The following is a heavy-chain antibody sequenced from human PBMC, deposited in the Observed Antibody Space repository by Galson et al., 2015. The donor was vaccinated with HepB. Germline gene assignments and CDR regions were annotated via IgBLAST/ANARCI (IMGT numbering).Heavy chain of an antibody. Sequence: SLRLSCAASGFTFSSYSMNWVRQAPGKGLEWVSSISSSSSYIYYADSVKGRFTISRDNAKNSLYLQMNSLRAEDTAVYYCANGKGDTAMMRFDYWGQGTLVTVSS. J-gene: IGHJ4*02. D-gene: IGHD5-18*01. V-gene: IGHV3-21*01. CDR2: ISSSSSYI. CDR1: GFTFSSYS. CDR3: ANGKGDTAMMRFDY.